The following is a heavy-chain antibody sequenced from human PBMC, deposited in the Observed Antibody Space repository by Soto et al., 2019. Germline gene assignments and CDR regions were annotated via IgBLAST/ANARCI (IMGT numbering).Heavy chain of an antibody. V-gene: IGHV1-2*02. D-gene: IGHD3-3*01. J-gene: IGHJ2*01. CDR1: GYTLTDYY. CDR3: AREGGAAPGARREWCLDL. Sequence: QVHLVQSGAEVKKPGASVTVSCKTSGYTLTDYYMHWVRQAPGQGLEWMAWINPHTGDTGIAERFQGRVTMTRDTSTNTAHMGLTSLTSDDTAIYYCAREGGAAPGARREWCLDLWGRGSLVTVSS. CDR2: INPHTGDT.